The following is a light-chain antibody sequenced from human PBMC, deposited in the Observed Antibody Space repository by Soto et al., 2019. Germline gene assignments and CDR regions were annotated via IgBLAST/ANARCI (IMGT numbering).Light chain of an antibody. V-gene: IGLV4-69*01. Sequence: QLVLTQSPSASASLGASVKLTCTLSSGHSSYAIAWHQQQPEKGPRYLMKLNSDGSHSKGDGIPDRFSGSSSGAERYLTTSILQSEDEADYYWQTWGTGIVVFGGGTKVTVL. CDR1: SGHSSYA. J-gene: IGLJ2*01. CDR2: LNSDGSH. CDR3: QTWGTGIVV.